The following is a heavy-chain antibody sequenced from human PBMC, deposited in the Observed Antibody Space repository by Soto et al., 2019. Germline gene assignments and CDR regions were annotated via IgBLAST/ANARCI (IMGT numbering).Heavy chain of an antibody. CDR1: GFSFDEYS. V-gene: IGHV3-43*01. CDR3: VKVFTQSGWNDGFDS. J-gene: IGHJ4*02. Sequence: PGGSLRLSCAASGFSFDEYSMHWVRQAPGKGLEWVSLINRDGDNTYYADSVKGRFTISRDNSKHSLYLHMSSLRIEDTAFYYCVKVFTQSGWNDGFDSWRERPLVTF. CDR2: INRDGDNT. D-gene: IGHD1-1*01.